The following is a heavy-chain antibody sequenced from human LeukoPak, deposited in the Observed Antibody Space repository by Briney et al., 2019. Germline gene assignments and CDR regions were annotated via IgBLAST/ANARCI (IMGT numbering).Heavy chain of an antibody. CDR2: ISSSSSTI. V-gene: IGHV3-48*04. D-gene: IGHD3-22*01. J-gene: IGHJ4*02. CDR1: GFTLSPYT. CDR3: VRDDDRPDNGLDY. Sequence: GGSLRLSCAASGFTLSPYTMNWVRQAPGKGLEWVSYISSSSSTIYYADSVKGRFTISRDNAKNSLYLQMNSLRAEDTAVYYCVRDDDRPDNGLDYWGQGTLVTVSS.